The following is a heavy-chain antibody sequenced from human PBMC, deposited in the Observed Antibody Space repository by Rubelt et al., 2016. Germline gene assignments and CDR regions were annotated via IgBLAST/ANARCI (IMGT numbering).Heavy chain of an antibody. Sequence: QVQLQQWGAGLLKPSETLSLTCAVYGGSFSGYYWSWTRQPPGKGLEWIGEINHSGSTNYTPSLKSRVTISVDTSKNPFSPKLGSVTAADTAVYYCARIDCSSTSCYFVDPWGQGTLVTVSS. CDR3: ARIDCSSTSCYFVDP. V-gene: IGHV4-34*01. CDR1: GGSFSGYY. CDR2: INHSGST. D-gene: IGHD2-2*01. J-gene: IGHJ5*02.